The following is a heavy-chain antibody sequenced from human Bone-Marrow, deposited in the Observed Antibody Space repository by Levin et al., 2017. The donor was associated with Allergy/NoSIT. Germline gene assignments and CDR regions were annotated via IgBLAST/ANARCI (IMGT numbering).Heavy chain of an antibody. J-gene: IGHJ4*02. CDR1: RFSFTDAW. D-gene: IGHD2-2*01. V-gene: IGHV3-15*01. Sequence: SCAASRFSFTDAWMNWVRQAPGKGLEWVGRIKTKSDGETVEYAGPVKGRFTISRDDARKILYLQMNNLKTEDTAVYYCTDAVRWGQGTLVTVSS. CDR3: TDAVR. CDR2: IKTKSDGETV.